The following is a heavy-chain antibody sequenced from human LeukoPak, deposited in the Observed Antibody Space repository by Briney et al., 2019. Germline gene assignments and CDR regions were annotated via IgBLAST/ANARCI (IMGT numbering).Heavy chain of an antibody. D-gene: IGHD5-18*01. CDR1: GGTFSSYA. CDR2: IIPIFGTA. CDR3: ARSGDTAMDY. J-gene: IGHJ4*02. Sequence: ASVKVSCKASGGTFSSYAISWVRQAPGQGLEWMGGIIPIFGTANYAQKFQGRVTITADESTSTAYMELSRLRSDDTAVYYCARSGDTAMDYWGQGTLVTVSS. V-gene: IGHV1-69*13.